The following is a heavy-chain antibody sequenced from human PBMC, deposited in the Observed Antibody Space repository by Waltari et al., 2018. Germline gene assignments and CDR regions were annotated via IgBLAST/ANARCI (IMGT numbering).Heavy chain of an antibody. Sequence: EVQLVESGGVLVHPGGSLRLSCAASGFTFSNFWMHWVRQAPGKGLVWVSRIDRGGSDTSYAGSVKGRFTISRDNTKNTLYLQMNSLRGEDTGVYYCARDLYDTGSGDYPGRDFWGQGTLVTVAS. CDR2: IDRGGSDT. CDR3: ARDLYDTGSGDYPGRDF. CDR1: GFTFSNFW. J-gene: IGHJ4*02. D-gene: IGHD1-26*01. V-gene: IGHV3-74*01.